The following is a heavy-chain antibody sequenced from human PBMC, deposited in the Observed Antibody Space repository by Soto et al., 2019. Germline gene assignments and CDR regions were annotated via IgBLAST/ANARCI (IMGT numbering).Heavy chain of an antibody. CDR2: IYHSGST. Sequence: TSETLSLTCAVSGGSISSGGYSWSWIRQPPGKGLEWIGYIYHSGSTYYNPSLKSRVTISVDRSKNQFSLKLSSVTAADTAVYYCARVLGDVNAEYFQHWGQGTLVTVSS. V-gene: IGHV4-30-2*01. CDR1: GGSISSGGYS. D-gene: IGHD3-16*01. J-gene: IGHJ1*01. CDR3: ARVLGDVNAEYFQH.